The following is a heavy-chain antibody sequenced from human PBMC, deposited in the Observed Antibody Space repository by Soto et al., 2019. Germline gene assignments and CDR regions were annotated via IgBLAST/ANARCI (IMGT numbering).Heavy chain of an antibody. CDR1: GYTFSSYG. CDR3: ARDHMVATGNAFDY. J-gene: IGHJ4*02. V-gene: IGHV1-18*04. D-gene: IGHD5-12*01. Sequence: QVQLVQSGAEVKKPGASVKVSCKASGYTFSSYGISWVRQAPGQGLEWMGWISAYNGNPNYAQKVQGRVTMTTDTSKSTAEVEMRSLLSDDTAVYYCARDHMVATGNAFDYWGQGTLVPVSS. CDR2: ISAYNGNP.